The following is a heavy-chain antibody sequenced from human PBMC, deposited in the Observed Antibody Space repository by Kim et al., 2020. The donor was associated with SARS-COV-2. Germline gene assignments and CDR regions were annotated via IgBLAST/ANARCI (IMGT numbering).Heavy chain of an antibody. D-gene: IGHD3-22*01. V-gene: IGHV4-39*01. Sequence: SETLSLTCTVSGGSISSSSYYWGWIRQPPGKGLEWIGSIYYSGSTYYNPSLKSRVTISVDTSKNQFSLKLSSVTAADTAVYYCARQSGVIFPKLAYWGEG. J-gene: IGHJ4*02. CDR3: ARQSGVIFPKLAY. CDR1: GGSISSSSYY. CDR2: IYYSGST.